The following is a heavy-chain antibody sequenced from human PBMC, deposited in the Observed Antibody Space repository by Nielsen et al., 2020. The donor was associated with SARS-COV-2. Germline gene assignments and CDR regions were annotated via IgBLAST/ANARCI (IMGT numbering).Heavy chain of an antibody. CDR3: ARELYCSSTSCQEHDAFDI. V-gene: IGHV1-18*01. J-gene: IGHJ3*02. Sequence: ASVKVSCKASGYTFTSYGISWVRQAPGQGLEWMGWISAYNGNTNYAQKLQGRVTMTTDTSTSTAYMELRSLRSDDTAVYYCARELYCSSTSCQEHDAFDIWGQGTMVTVSS. D-gene: IGHD2-2*01. CDR1: GYTFTSYG. CDR2: ISAYNGNT.